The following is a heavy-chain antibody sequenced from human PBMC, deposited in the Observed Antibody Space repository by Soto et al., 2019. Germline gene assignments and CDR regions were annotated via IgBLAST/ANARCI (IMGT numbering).Heavy chain of an antibody. V-gene: IGHV3-30*03. CDR1: GFTFSSYG. CDR2: ISYDGSNK. Sequence: QVQLVESGGGVVQPGRSLRPSCAASGFTFSSYGMHWVRQAPGKGLEWVAVISYDGSNKYYADSVKGRFTISRDNSKNTLYLQMNSLRAEDTAVYYCARGYSYGYGRIDYWGQGTLVTVSS. J-gene: IGHJ4*02. D-gene: IGHD5-18*01. CDR3: ARGYSYGYGRIDY.